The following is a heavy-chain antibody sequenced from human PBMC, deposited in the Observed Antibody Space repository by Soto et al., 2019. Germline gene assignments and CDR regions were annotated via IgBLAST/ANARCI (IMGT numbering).Heavy chain of an antibody. J-gene: IGHJ6*02. CDR1: GFTFSSYA. Sequence: GGSLRLSCAASGFTFSSYAMHWVRQAPGKGLEWVAVISYDGSNKYYADSVKGRFTISRDNSKNTLYLQMNSLRAEDTAVYYCARDPRIVATINGYYYYGMDVWGQGTTVTVSS. CDR2: ISYDGSNK. CDR3: ARDPRIVATINGYYYYGMDV. V-gene: IGHV3-30-3*01. D-gene: IGHD5-12*01.